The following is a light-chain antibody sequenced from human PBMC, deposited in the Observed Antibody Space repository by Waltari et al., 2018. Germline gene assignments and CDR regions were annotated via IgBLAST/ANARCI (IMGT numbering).Light chain of an antibody. CDR2: AAS. V-gene: IGKV1-17*01. Sequence: DIQMTQSPSSLSASVGDRVTITCRASQDIRNDLGWYQQTPGKATKRLIYAASSLQSGVPSRFSGTASGTEFTLTISSLQPEDFATYYCLQRNSYPITFGGGTKVEIK. CDR3: LQRNSYPIT. CDR1: QDIRND. J-gene: IGKJ4*01.